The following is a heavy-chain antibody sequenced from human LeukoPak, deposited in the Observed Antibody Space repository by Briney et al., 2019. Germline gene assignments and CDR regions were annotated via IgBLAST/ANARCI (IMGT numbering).Heavy chain of an antibody. Sequence: ASVKVSCKASGYTFTSYGISWVRQAPGQGLEWMGWISAYNGNTNYAQKLQGRVTMTTDTSTSTAYMELRSLGSDDTAVYYCARDREMATMGDDAFDIWGQGTMVTVSS. CDR1: GYTFTSYG. J-gene: IGHJ3*02. V-gene: IGHV1-18*01. D-gene: IGHD5-24*01. CDR2: ISAYNGNT. CDR3: ARDREMATMGDDAFDI.